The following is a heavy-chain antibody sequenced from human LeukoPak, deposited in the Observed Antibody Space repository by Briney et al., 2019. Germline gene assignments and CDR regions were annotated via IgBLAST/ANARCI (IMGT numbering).Heavy chain of an antibody. CDR1: GGSISSYY. V-gene: IGHV4-59*01. J-gene: IGHJ4*02. Sequence: SETLSLTCTVSGGSISSYYWSWIRQPPGKGLEWIGYIYYSGSTNYNPSLKSRVTISVDTSKNQFSLKLSSVTAADTAVYYCARDRGGYSYGRFDYWGQGTLVTVSS. CDR2: IYYSGST. D-gene: IGHD5-18*01. CDR3: ARDRGGYSYGRFDY.